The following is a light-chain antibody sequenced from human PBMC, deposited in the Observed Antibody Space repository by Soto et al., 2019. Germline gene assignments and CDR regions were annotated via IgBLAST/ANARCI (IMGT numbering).Light chain of an antibody. V-gene: IGKV3-20*01. Sequence: EIVMTQSPATLSVSPGERATLSCRASQSVSSNLAWYQQKPGQAPRVLFFGVSNRAAGVPDRFGGSGSGTDFTLTISRLEPEDFAVYYCQQYGGSPLTFGGGTKVDIK. CDR2: GVS. CDR1: QSVSSN. J-gene: IGKJ4*01. CDR3: QQYGGSPLT.